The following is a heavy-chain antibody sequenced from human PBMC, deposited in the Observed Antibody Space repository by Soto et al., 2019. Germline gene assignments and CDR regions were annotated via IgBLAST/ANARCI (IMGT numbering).Heavy chain of an antibody. D-gene: IGHD6-19*01. CDR3: AKAGSVAGNYYYYGMDV. V-gene: IGHV3-23*01. Sequence: GGSLRLSCAASGFTFSSYAMSLVRQAPGKGLEWVSAISGSGGSTYYADSVKGRFTISRDNSKNTLYLQMNSLRAEDTAVYYCAKAGSVAGNYYYYGMDVWGQGTTVTVSS. CDR2: ISGSGGST. CDR1: GFTFSSYA. J-gene: IGHJ6*02.